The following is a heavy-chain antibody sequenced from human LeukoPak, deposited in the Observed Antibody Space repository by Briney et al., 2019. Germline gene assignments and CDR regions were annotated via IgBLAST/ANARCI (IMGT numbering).Heavy chain of an antibody. CDR2: INHSGST. Sequence: PSETLSLTCAVYGGSFSGYYWSWIRQPPGKGLEWIGEINHSGSTNYNPSLKSRATISVDTSKNQFSLKLSSVTAADTAVYYCARVLRRRLIVVVMGSYFDYWGQGTLVTVSS. D-gene: IGHD3-22*01. J-gene: IGHJ4*02. CDR1: GGSFSGYY. CDR3: ARVLRRRLIVVVMGSYFDY. V-gene: IGHV4-34*01.